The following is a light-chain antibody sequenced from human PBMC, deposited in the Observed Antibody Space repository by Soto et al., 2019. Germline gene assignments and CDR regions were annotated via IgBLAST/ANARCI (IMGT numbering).Light chain of an antibody. J-gene: IGKJ4*01. CDR2: DAS. Sequence: DIQITQSPSTLSASVGDRVTITCQASQNINNWLAWYQQKPGKAPKVLIYDASSLESGVPSRFSGSGFGTEFTLTISSLQPDDFATYYCQKYDDYFGGGTKVEIK. CDR1: QNINNW. CDR3: QKYDDY. V-gene: IGKV1-5*01.